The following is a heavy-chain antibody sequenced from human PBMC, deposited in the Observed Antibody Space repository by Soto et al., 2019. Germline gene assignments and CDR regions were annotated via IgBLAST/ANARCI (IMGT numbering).Heavy chain of an antibody. D-gene: IGHD3-3*01. V-gene: IGHV3-30*03. CDR3: AVYDFWTGKTYLAGFDP. J-gene: IGHJ5*02. CDR2: ILYDGSTK. CDR1: GFTFVHYG. Sequence: GSRRHSCAASGFTFVHYGMHWVRPAPGKGLEWVAFILYDGSTKNYADSVKGRFTISRDNSKNTLYLQMSSLTADDTAMYYCAVYDFWTGKTYLAGFDPWGQGTLVTVSS.